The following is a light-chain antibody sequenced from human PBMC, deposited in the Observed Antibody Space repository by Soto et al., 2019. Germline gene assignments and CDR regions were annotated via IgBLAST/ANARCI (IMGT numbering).Light chain of an antibody. V-gene: IGKV3-20*01. CDR1: QSVSSSY. J-gene: IGKJ1*01. Sequence: EIMLTQSPCTLSFSPKARAPLSCMASQSVSSSYLAWYQQKPGQAPRLLIYGASSRATGIPDRFSGSGSGTDFTLTISRLEPEDFAVYYCQQYGSSGTFGQGTKVDIK. CDR2: GAS. CDR3: QQYGSSGT.